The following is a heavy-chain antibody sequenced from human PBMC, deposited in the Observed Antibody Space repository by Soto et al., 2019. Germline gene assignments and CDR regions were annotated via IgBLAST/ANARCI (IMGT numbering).Heavy chain of an antibody. J-gene: IGHJ4*02. V-gene: IGHV4-31*03. CDR1: GGSISSGGYY. D-gene: IGHD4-4*01. Sequence: SETLSLTCTVSGGSISSGGYYWSWIRQHPGKGLEWIGYIYYSGSTYYNPSLKSRVTISVDTSKNQFSLKLSSVTAADTAVYYCARLGNRMTTVDYWGQGTLVTVSS. CDR3: ARLGNRMTTVDY. CDR2: IYYSGST.